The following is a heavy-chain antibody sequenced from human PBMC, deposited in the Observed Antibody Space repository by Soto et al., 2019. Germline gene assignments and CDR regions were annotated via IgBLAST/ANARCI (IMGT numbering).Heavy chain of an antibody. CDR3: AKTGGVAAPDY. CDR1: GFIFGSYV. V-gene: IGHV3-23*01. Sequence: ESGGGLVQPGGSLRLSCATSGFIFGSYVMSWVRQAPGKGLEWVSAIIGSSESAYYADSVKGRFTISRDNYRSTLYLQMNSLRVEDTAIYYCAKTGGVAAPDYWGQGTLVTVSS. CDR2: IIGSSESA. J-gene: IGHJ4*02. D-gene: IGHD2-15*01.